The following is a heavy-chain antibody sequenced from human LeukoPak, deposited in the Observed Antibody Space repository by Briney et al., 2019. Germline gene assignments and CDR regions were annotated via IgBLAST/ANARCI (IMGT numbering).Heavy chain of an antibody. V-gene: IGHV4-39*07. CDR2: IYYSGST. Sequence: SETLSLTCTVSGGSISSSSYYWGWIRQPPGKGLEWIGSIYYSGSTYYNPSLKSRVTISVDMSKNQFSLKLSSVTAADTAVYYCARTGTWLQTIDYWGQGTLVTVSS. D-gene: IGHD5-24*01. J-gene: IGHJ4*02. CDR1: GGSISSSSYY. CDR3: ARTGTWLQTIDY.